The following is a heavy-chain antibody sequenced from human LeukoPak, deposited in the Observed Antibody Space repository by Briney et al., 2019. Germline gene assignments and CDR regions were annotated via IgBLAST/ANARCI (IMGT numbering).Heavy chain of an antibody. V-gene: IGHV4-34*08. Sequence: PGGSLRLSCAASGFTFSSYAMSWVRQPPGKGLEWIGEINHSGSTNYNPSLKSRVTISVDTSKNQFSLKLSSVTAADTAVYCCAGGDDYGDYDYYYGMDVWGQGTTVTVSS. J-gene: IGHJ6*02. CDR3: AGGDDYGDYDYYYGMDV. CDR2: INHSGST. D-gene: IGHD4-17*01. CDR1: GFTFSSYA.